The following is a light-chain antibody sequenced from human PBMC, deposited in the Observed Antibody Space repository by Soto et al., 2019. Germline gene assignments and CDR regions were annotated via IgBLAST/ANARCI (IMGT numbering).Light chain of an antibody. CDR1: TSNIGAGYD. CDR2: ANR. V-gene: IGLV1-40*01. Sequence: QSVLTQPPSVSGAPGQRVTISCTGSTSNIGAGYDVHWYQQLPGTAPKLLIYANRNRPSGVPDRFSGSKSGTSASLAITGLQAEDEADYYCQSYDSSLSSPYVFGTGTKVTVL. CDR3: QSYDSSLSSPYV. J-gene: IGLJ1*01.